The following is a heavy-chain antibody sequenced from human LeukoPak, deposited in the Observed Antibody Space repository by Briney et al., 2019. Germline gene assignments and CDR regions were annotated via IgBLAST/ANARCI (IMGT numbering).Heavy chain of an antibody. CDR3: ATDLREVFGVVIRW. J-gene: IGHJ4*02. D-gene: IGHD3-3*01. V-gene: IGHV1-69*13. CDR1: GGTFSSYA. Sequence: SVKVSCKASGGTFSSYAISWVRQAPGQGLEWMGGIIPIFGTANYAQKFQGRVTITADESTSTAYMELSSLRSEDTAVYYCATDLREVFGVVIRWWGQGTLVTVSS. CDR2: IIPIFGTA.